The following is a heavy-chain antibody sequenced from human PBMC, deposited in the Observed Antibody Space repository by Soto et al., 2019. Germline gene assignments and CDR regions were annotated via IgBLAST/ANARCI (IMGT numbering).Heavy chain of an antibody. CDR2: MNPNTGNS. V-gene: IGHV1-8*01. CDR1: GYTFTSYD. D-gene: IGHD1-1*01. Sequence: QVQLVQSGAEVRKPGASVKVSCEASGYTFTSYDIYWVRQASGQGLEWLGWMNPNTGNSGYAQQFQGRVTMTSDTSISTAHTELGSLRSEDTAVYYCARRAETNGWNEFGADKYYFDFWGQGTLVTVCS. CDR3: ARRAETNGWNEFGADKYYFDF. J-gene: IGHJ4*02.